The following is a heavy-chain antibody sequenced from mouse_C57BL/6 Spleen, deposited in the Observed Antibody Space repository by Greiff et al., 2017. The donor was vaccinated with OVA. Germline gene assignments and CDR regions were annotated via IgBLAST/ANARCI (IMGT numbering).Heavy chain of an antibody. J-gene: IGHJ2*01. Sequence: EVQLQQSGPVLVKPGASVKMSCKASGYTFTDYYMNWVKQSHGKSLEWIGVINPYNGGTSYNQKFKGKATLTVDKSSSTAYMELNSLTSEDSAVYYCARSYYSNYVFDYWGQGTTLTVSS. CDR1: GYTFTDYY. CDR3: ARSYYSNYVFDY. D-gene: IGHD2-5*01. V-gene: IGHV1-19*01. CDR2: INPYNGGT.